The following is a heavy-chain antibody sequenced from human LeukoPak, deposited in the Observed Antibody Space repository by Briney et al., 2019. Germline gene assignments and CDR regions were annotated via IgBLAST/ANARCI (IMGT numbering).Heavy chain of an antibody. CDR3: ARVRSLSGYSSSREGYFDY. D-gene: IGHD6-13*01. CDR2: IYYSGST. Sequence: SETLSLTCTVSGGSISSSSYYWGWIRQPPGKGLEWIGSIYYSGSTYYNPSLKSRVTISVDTSKNQFSLKLSSVTAADTAVYYCARVRSLSGYSSSREGYFDYWGQGTLVTVSS. V-gene: IGHV4-39*07. CDR1: GGSISSSSYY. J-gene: IGHJ4*02.